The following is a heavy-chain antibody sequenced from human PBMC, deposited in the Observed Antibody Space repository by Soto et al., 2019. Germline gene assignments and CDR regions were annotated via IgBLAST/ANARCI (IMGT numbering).Heavy chain of an antibody. CDR1: GDSVTSVSYY. D-gene: IGHD7-27*01. CDR3: AREWGLLPYYVMNV. V-gene: IGHV4-61*03. J-gene: IGHJ6*02. Sequence: SETLSLTCIVSGDSVTSVSYYWTWLRQPPGKGLEWIGYISYTGRTKYNPSLQSRVTISVDTSKNDFSLNLSSVTAADTAVYFCAREWGLLPYYVMNVWGQGTAVTVSS. CDR2: ISYTGRT.